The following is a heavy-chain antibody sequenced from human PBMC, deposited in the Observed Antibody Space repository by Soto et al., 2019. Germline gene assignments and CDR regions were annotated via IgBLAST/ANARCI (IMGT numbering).Heavy chain of an antibody. J-gene: IGHJ3*02. CDR1: GFTFSSYD. Sequence: GGSLRLSCAASGFTFSSYDMHWVRQATGKGLEWVSAIGTAGDTYYPGSVKGRFTISRENAKNSLYLQMNSLRAGDTAVYYCARGDEVAGTGDAFDIWGQGTMVTVSS. D-gene: IGHD6-19*01. CDR3: ARGDEVAGTGDAFDI. V-gene: IGHV3-13*01. CDR2: IGTAGDT.